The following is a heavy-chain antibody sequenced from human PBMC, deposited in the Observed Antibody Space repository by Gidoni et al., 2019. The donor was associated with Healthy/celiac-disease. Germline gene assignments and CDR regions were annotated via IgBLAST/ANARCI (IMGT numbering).Heavy chain of an antibody. CDR2: INPNSGGT. CDR1: GYTFTGYY. CDR3: ARVVTMVRGVMPGNFDY. D-gene: IGHD3-10*01. V-gene: IGHV1-2*02. Sequence: QVQLVQSGAEVKKPGASVKVSCKASGYTFTGYYMHWVRQAPGQGLEWMGWINPNSGGTNNAQKFQGRVTMTRDTSISTAYMELSRLRSDDTAVYYCARVVTMVRGVMPGNFDYWGQGTLVTVSS. J-gene: IGHJ4*02.